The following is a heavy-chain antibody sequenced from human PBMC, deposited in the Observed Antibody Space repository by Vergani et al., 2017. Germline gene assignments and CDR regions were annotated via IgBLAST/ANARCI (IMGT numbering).Heavy chain of an antibody. V-gene: IGHV4-59*01. J-gene: IGHJ4*02. Sequence: QVQLQESGPGLVKPSETLSLTCTVSGGSISSYYWSWIRQPPGKGLEWIGYIYYSGSTNYNPSLKSRVTISVDTSKNQFSLKLSSVTGGDTAVYYCARRIGSSSWYGLDFDYWGQGTLVTVSS. CDR2: IYYSGST. CDR3: ARRIGSSSWYGLDFDY. D-gene: IGHD6-13*01. CDR1: GGSISSYY.